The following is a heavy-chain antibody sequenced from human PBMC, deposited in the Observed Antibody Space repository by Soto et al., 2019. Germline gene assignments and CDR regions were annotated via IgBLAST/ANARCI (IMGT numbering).Heavy chain of an antibody. CDR3: AKCGRFCGRDYFDY. D-gene: IGHD1-26*01. V-gene: IGHV3-30*18. J-gene: IGHJ4*02. CDR2: ISYDGSNE. CDR1: GFSFSSYA. Sequence: QVQLVESGGGLVQPGRSLRLSCEASGFSFSSYAMHWVRQAPGKGLEWVAVISYDGSNEYYADSVKGRFTTSRDNSKNTVDQQMNSMRVEITAVYYCAKCGRFCGRDYFDYWGQGTLVTVSS.